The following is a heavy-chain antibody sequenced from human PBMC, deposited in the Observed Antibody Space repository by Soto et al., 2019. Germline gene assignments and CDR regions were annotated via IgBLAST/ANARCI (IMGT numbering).Heavy chain of an antibody. CDR2: ISSSGSTI. J-gene: IGHJ3*02. CDR1: GFTFSDYY. Sequence: PGGSLRLSCAASGFTFSDYYMSWIRQAPGKGLEWVSYISSSGSTIYYADSVKGRYTISRDNAKNSLYLQMNSLRAEDTAVYYCARYCSSTSCPRNDAFDIWGQGTMVTVSS. D-gene: IGHD2-2*01. V-gene: IGHV3-11*01. CDR3: ARYCSSTSCPRNDAFDI.